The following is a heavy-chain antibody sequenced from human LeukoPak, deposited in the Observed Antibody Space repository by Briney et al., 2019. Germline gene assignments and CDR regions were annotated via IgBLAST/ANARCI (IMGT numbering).Heavy chain of an antibody. J-gene: IGHJ3*02. CDR3: VRDQAYASDI. V-gene: IGHV3-48*01. Sequence: GGSLRLSCVASGFTFNYYSMNWARQAPGKGLEWISYIRSRDGTVSYADSVEGRFTISTDTAKTSLFLQMNGLSADDTAVYYCVRDQAYASDIWGQGTMVTVSS. CDR2: IRSRDGTV. CDR1: GFTFNYYS.